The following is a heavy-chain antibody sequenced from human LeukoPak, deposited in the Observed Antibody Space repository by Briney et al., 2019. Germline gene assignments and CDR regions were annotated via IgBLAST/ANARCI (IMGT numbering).Heavy chain of an antibody. CDR1: GFTFSSYA. CDR3: GREYASSGYCDS. Sequence: GGPLRLFCAASGFTFSSYAMHWVRQAPGKGLEYVSAIRSNGGSTYYANSVKGRFNISRDNSKNTLYLQMNSLRAEDTAVYYCGREYASSGYCDSWGQGTLVTVSS. J-gene: IGHJ4*02. CDR2: IRSNGGST. D-gene: IGHD3-22*01. V-gene: IGHV3-64*01.